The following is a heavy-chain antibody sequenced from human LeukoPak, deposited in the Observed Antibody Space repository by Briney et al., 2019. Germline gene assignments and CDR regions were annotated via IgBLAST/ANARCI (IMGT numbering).Heavy chain of an antibody. CDR3: AADFYTSYHLGY. V-gene: IGHV3-66*01. J-gene: IGHJ4*02. CDR1: GFTFRSYA. CDR2: IYKSGTI. D-gene: IGHD3-16*01. Sequence: SGGSLRLSCAASGFTFRSYAIHWVRQTPGKGLEWVSIIYKSGTISYADSVKGRFIISRDSSTNTLSLQMTSLRAEDTAVYYCAADFYTSYHLGYWGQGTLVTVSS.